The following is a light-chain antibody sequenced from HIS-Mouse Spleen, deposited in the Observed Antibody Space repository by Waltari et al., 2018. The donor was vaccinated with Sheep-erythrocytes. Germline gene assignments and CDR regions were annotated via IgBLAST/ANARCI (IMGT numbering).Light chain of an antibody. V-gene: IGLV1-51*01. CDR1: SPHLWNNY. J-gene: IGLJ3*02. CDR3: GTWDSSLSAWV. CDR2: DNN. Sequence: QSVLTQPPSVSAAPGQKVTISCPGSSPHLWNNYLTWYQQLPGTAPKLLIYDNNKRPSGIPDRFSGSKSGTSATLGITGLQTGDEADYYCGTWDSSLSAWVFGGGTKLTVL.